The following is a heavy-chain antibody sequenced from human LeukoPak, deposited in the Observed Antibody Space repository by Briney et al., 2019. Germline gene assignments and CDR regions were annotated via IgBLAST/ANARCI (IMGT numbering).Heavy chain of an antibody. V-gene: IGHV1-2*06. D-gene: IGHD1-26*01. Sequence: ASVKVSCKASGYTFTDYYMHWVRQAPGQGLEWMGRINPNIGGTNFAQKFQGRVTMTRDTSINTAYMEPSRLTPDDTAVYYCARDRGAGGWECGTYWGQGTLVTVSS. CDR1: GYTFTDYY. CDR2: INPNIGGT. CDR3: ARDRGAGGWECGTY. J-gene: IGHJ4*02.